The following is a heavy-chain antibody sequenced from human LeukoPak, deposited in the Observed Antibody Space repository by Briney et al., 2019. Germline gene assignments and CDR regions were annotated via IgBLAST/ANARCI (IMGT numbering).Heavy chain of an antibody. CDR3: AKEGAIAAAGTGDY. Sequence: GGSLRLSCAASGFTFDDYAMHWVRQAPGKGLEWVSGISWNSGSIGYADSVKGRFTISRDNAKNSLYLQMNSLRAEDTALYYCAKEGAIAAAGTGDYWGQGTLVTVP. V-gene: IGHV3-9*01. D-gene: IGHD6-13*01. CDR1: GFTFDDYA. CDR2: ISWNSGSI. J-gene: IGHJ4*02.